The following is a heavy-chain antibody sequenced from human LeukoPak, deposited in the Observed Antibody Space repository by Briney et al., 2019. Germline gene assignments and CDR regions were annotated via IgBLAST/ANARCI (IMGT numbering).Heavy chain of an antibody. CDR1: GFTFSNYA. J-gene: IGHJ4*02. Sequence: QPGGSLRLSCAASGFTFSNYAMSWVRQAPGKGLDWVSGISGSGSSTYYADSVKGRFTISRDNSKNTLYLQMNSLRAEDTAVYYCARAYYDSSGYYGYFDYWGQGTLVTVSS. D-gene: IGHD3-22*01. CDR3: ARAYYDSSGYYGYFDY. CDR2: ISGSGSST. V-gene: IGHV3-23*01.